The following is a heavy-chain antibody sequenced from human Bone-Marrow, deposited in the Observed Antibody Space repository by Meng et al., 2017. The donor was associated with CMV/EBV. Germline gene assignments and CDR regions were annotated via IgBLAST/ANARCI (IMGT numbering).Heavy chain of an antibody. CDR2: ISWNSGSI. CDR1: GFTFDDYA. J-gene: IGHJ4*02. Sequence: SLKISCAASGFTFDDYAMHWVRQAPGKGLEWVSGISWNSGSIGYADSVKGRFTISRDNAKNSLYLQMNSLRAEDTALYYCAKGFGGPYYFAYWGQGKLVNVSS. CDR3: AKGFGGPYYFAY. D-gene: IGHD3-10*01. V-gene: IGHV3-9*01.